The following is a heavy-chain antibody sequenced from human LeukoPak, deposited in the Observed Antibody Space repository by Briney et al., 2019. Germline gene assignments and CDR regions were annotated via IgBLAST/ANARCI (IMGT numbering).Heavy chain of an antibody. Sequence: ASVKVSCKASGYSFTSYYMHWVRQAPGQGLEWMGIINPSGGSTSFAQKFQGRVTMTRDTSTTTVYMELSGLRSEDTAVYYCARDIPYEVSFGGLTVMGSFVLDYWGKGTLDTVSS. CDR2: INPSGGST. CDR3: ARDIPYEVSFGGLTVMGSFVLDY. CDR1: GYSFTSYY. V-gene: IGHV1-46*01. J-gene: IGHJ4*02. D-gene: IGHD3-16*02.